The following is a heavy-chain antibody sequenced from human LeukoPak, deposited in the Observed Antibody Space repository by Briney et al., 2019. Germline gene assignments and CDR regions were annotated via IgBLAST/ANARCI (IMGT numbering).Heavy chain of an antibody. Sequence: SETLSLTCTVSGGSISSGDYYWSWIRQPPGKGLGWIGYIYYSGSTYYNPSLKSRVTISVDTSKNQFSLKLSSVTAADTAVYYCARGAPLVSGYYYHYYYGMDVWGQGTTVTVSS. V-gene: IGHV4-30-4*01. J-gene: IGHJ6*02. D-gene: IGHD3-22*01. CDR3: ARGAPLVSGYYYHYYYGMDV. CDR1: GGSISSGDYY. CDR2: IYYSGST.